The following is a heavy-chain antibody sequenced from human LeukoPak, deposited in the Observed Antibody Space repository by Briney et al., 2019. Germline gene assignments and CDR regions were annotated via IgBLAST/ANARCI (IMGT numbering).Heavy chain of an antibody. Sequence: SQTLSLTCTVSGGSISSRDYFWSWIRQHPGKGLEWIGYIYYSGSTYSNPSLKSRVTISVDTSKNQFSLKLSSVTAADTAVYYCARDRYSDYVSDPWGQGTLVTVSS. D-gene: IGHD4-11*01. CDR1: GGSISSRDYF. CDR3: ARDRYSDYVSDP. J-gene: IGHJ5*02. V-gene: IGHV4-31*03. CDR2: IYYSGST.